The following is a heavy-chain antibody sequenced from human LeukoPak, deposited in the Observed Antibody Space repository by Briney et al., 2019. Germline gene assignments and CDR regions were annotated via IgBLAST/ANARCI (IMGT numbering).Heavy chain of an antibody. Sequence: VSVKVSCKASGYTFTGYYMHWVRQAPGQGLEWMGWINPNSGGTNYAQKFQGRVTMTRDTSISTAYMELSRLRSDDTAVYYCASAQVYYYYYGMDVWGQGTLVTVSS. J-gene: IGHJ6*02. CDR1: GYTFTGYY. V-gene: IGHV1-2*02. CDR3: ASAQVYYYYYGMDV. CDR2: INPNSGGT.